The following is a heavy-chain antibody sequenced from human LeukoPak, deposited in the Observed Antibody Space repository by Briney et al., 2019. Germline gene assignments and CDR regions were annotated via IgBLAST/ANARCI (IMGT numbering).Heavy chain of an antibody. Sequence: PGGSVRLSCAASGFTFSSYSMNWVRQAPGKGLEWVSSITSSSSYIYYADSVKGRFTISRDNAKNSLYLQMNSLRAEDTAVYYCARRSADSSGYYDYYYYYMDVWGKGTTVTVSS. CDR3: ARRSADSSGYYDYYYYYMDV. V-gene: IGHV3-21*01. J-gene: IGHJ6*03. CDR1: GFTFSSYS. D-gene: IGHD3-22*01. CDR2: ITSSSSYI.